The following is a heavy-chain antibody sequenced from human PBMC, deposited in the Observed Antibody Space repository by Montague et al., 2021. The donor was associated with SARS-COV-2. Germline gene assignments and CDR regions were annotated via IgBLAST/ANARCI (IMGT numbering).Heavy chain of an antibody. D-gene: IGHD6-13*01. J-gene: IGHJ6*03. CDR1: DGAIGGYY. Sequence: SETLSLTCTVSDGAIGGYYWSWVRQPPGKGLQWVGYVHSGGSASYNPSLKSRVTISVDPSKNQFSLEVNSVTAADTAVYYCARRLGSSNWHWKGAFYYMDVWGKGTTVIVSS. V-gene: IGHV4-59*08. CDR3: ARRLGSSNWHWKGAFYYMDV. CDR2: VHSGGSA.